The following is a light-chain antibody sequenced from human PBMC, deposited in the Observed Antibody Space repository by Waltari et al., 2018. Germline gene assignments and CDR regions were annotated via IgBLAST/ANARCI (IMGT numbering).Light chain of an antibody. CDR3: QQSYSPLT. V-gene: IGKV1-39*01. J-gene: IGKJ4*01. Sequence: DFQYTQSPPSLAASVGGRVTITCRASQSISTYLNWYQQKPGKAPNLLIYAASSLQSGVPSRFSGSGSGTDFTLTISSLQPEDFATYYCQQSYSPLTFGGGTKVEIK. CDR2: AAS. CDR1: QSISTY.